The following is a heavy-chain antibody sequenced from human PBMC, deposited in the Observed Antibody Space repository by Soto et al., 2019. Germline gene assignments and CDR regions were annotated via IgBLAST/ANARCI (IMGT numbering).Heavy chain of an antibody. CDR1: GYSFTSYW. CDR3: ARQGFLEWYIFDY. J-gene: IGHJ4*02. D-gene: IGHD3-3*01. CDR2: IYPGGSDT. V-gene: IGHV5-51*01. Sequence: GDSLKNSFKGSGYSFTSYWIGWVRQMPGKGLEWMGIIYPGGSDTRYSPSFQGQVTISADKSISTAYLQWSSLKASDTAMYYCARQGFLEWYIFDYWGQGTLVTVSS.